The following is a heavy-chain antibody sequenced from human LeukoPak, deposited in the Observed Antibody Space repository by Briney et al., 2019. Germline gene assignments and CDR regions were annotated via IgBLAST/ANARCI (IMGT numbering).Heavy chain of an antibody. CDR3: ARGWDSSTLDRYNWIDP. V-gene: IGHV1-18*01. CDR2: ISAYNGNT. Sequence: ASVKVSCKASGYTFTGYGINWVRQAPGQRLEWMGWISAYNGNTNYAQNLQGRVTMTTDTSTSTVYTELRSLRSDDTAVYYCARGWDSSTLDRYNWIDPWGQGTLVIVSS. D-gene: IGHD3-22*01. J-gene: IGHJ5*02. CDR1: GYTFTGYG.